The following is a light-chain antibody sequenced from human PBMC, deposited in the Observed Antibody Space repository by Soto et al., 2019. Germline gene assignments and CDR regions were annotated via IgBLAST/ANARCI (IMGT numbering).Light chain of an antibody. CDR1: QGIRND. Sequence: DIQMTQSPSSLSASVGDRVTITCRASQGIRNDLGWFQQKAGKAPRRVIYAVTNLESGVPSRCGGSGSEKEFTLTISSLQSEDVATHYCQQYYTYHRTCGKGT. V-gene: IGKV1-17*01. CDR2: AVT. CDR3: QQYYTYHRT. J-gene: IGKJ2*01.